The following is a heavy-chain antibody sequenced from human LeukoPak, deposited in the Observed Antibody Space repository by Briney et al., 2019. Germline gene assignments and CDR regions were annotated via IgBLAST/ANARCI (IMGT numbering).Heavy chain of an antibody. D-gene: IGHD6-13*01. V-gene: IGHV4-59*08. J-gene: IGHJ4*02. CDR3: ARHLGSSSPRHFDY. Sequence: PSETLSLTCTVSGGSISSYYGSWIRQPPGKGLEWGGYIYYIGSTNSHPSLKRRVTISVDTSKNQFSLKLSSVTAADTAVYYCARHLGSSSPRHFDYWGQGTLVTVSS. CDR2: IYYIGST. CDR1: GGSISSYY.